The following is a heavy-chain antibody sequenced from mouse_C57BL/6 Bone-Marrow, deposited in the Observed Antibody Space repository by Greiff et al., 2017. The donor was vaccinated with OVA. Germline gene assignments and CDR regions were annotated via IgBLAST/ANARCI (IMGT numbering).Heavy chain of an antibody. V-gene: IGHV2-9-1*01. CDR2: IWTGGGT. Sequence: QVQLQQSGPGLVAPSQSLSITCTVSGFSLTSYAISWVRQPPGKGLEWLGVIWTGGGTNYNSALKSRLSISKDNSKSQVFLKMNSLQTDDTARYYCASPHYYGSSYAWFAYWGQGTLVTVSA. D-gene: IGHD1-1*01. CDR3: ASPHYYGSSYAWFAY. J-gene: IGHJ3*01. CDR1: GFSLTSYA.